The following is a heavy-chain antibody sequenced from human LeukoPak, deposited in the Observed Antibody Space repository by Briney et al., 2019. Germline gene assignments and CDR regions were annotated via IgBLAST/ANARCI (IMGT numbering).Heavy chain of an antibody. D-gene: IGHD2-15*01. CDR3: AGEPGYCTGGSCYGGWFDP. J-gene: IGHJ5*02. V-gene: IGHV4-4*07. Sequence: SETLSLTCTVSGGSISSYYWSWIRQPAGKGLEWIGRIYTSGSTNYNPSLKSRVTISVDTSKNQFSLKLSSVTAADTAIYYCAGEPGYCTGGSCYGGWFDPWGQGTLVTVSS. CDR2: IYTSGST. CDR1: GGSISSYY.